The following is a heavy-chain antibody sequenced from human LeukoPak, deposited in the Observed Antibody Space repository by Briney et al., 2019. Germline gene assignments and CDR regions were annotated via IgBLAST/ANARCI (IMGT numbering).Heavy chain of an antibody. J-gene: IGHJ4*02. D-gene: IGHD3-9*01. CDR1: GYTFTGYY. V-gene: IGHV1-69*05. CDR2: IIPIFGTA. Sequence: ASVKVSCKASGYTFTGYYMHWVRQAPGQGLEWMGGIIPIFGTANYAQKFQGRVTITTDESTSTAYMELSSLRSEDTAVYYCANYVTGYAHWGQGTLVTVSS. CDR3: ANYVTGYAH.